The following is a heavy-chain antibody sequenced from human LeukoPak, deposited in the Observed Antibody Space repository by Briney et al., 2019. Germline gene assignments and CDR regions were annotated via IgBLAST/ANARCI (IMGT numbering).Heavy chain of an antibody. J-gene: IGHJ6*02. CDR1: GFTFTDYG. D-gene: IGHD1-26*01. V-gene: IGHV3-9*01. Sequence: GGSLRLSCAATGFTFTDYGTHWVRQPPGKGLELVPGINWNGGGTDYADSVKGRFTISRDNAKNSLYLQMTSLRPEDTALYYCAKHLRATNTYIFFGLDVWGQGTTVTVSS. CDR3: AKHLRATNTYIFFGLDV. CDR2: INWNGGGT.